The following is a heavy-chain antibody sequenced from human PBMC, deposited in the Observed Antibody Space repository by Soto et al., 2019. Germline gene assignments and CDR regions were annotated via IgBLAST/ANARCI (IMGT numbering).Heavy chain of an antibody. V-gene: IGHV5-51*01. CDR3: ARHFWSGFLSPHYKWIDV. CDR2: IFPDDSDT. Sequence: GESLKISCKGSGYSFANYWIAWVRQMPGKGLEWMGNIFPDDSDTRYSPSFQGQVTISAAKSVTTAYLQWSSLRASDTAIYYCARHFWSGFLSPHYKWIDVRDQGTAVTGSS. CDR1: GYSFANYW. D-gene: IGHD3-3*01. J-gene: IGHJ6*02.